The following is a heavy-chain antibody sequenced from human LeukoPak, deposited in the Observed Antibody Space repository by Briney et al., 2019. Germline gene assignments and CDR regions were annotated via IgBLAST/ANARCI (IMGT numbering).Heavy chain of an antibody. CDR1: GYTFSGYY. CDR3: ARDGALDL. J-gene: IGHJ3*01. V-gene: IGHV1-2*02. CDR2: INPNSGDT. Sequence: GASVKVSCKASGYTFSGYYMHWVRQAPGQGLEWMGWINPNSGDTNSAQKFEGRVTMTRDTSISTAYMEVSRLTSDDTAVYYCARDGALDLWGQGTMVTVSS.